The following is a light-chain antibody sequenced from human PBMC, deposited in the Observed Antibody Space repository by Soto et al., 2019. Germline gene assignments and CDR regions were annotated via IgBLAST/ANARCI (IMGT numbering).Light chain of an antibody. V-gene: IGLV1-51*01. CDR1: SSNIGGNS. J-gene: IGLJ1*01. CDR3: GSWDSSMSAYV. Sequence: QSVLTLPPSVSAAPGQKVTISCSGSSSNIGGNSVSWYQQLPGTAPKLLIYDDDKRPSGIPDRFSGSKSGTSATLGITGFQNGDEADYYCGSWDSSMSAYVFGNGTQVTVL. CDR2: DDD.